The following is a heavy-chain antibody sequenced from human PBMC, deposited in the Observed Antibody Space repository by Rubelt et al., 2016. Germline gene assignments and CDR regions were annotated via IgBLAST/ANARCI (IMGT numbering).Heavy chain of an antibody. Sequence: QVQLVQSGAEVKKPGASVKVSCKVSGYTLTELSMHWVRQAPGKGLEWMGGFDPDDGETIYAQKFQGRGTMTEDTSTDAAYMELSSLRSEDTAVYYCAIRQPDYGDLDFDYWGQGTLVTVSS. CDR2: FDPDDGET. CDR3: AIRQPDYGDLDFDY. CDR1: GYTLTELS. D-gene: IGHD4-17*01. V-gene: IGHV1-24*01. J-gene: IGHJ4*02.